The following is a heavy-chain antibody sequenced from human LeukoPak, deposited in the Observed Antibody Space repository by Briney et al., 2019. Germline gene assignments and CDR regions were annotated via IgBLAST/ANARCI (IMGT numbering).Heavy chain of an antibody. CDR3: ATKRVYYDSSGYSDY. J-gene: IGHJ4*02. D-gene: IGHD3-22*01. CDR2: TNHSGST. CDR1: GGSFSGYY. V-gene: IGHV4-34*01. Sequence: SETLSLTCAVYGGSFSGYYWSWIRQPPGKGLEWIGETNHSGSTNYNPSLKRRVTISVDTSKNQFSLKLSSVTAADTAVYYCATKRVYYDSSGYSDYWGQGTLVTVSS.